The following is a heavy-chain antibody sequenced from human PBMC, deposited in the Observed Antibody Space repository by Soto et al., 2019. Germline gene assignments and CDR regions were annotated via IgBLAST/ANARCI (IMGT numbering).Heavy chain of an antibody. J-gene: IGHJ4*02. D-gene: IGHD6-13*01. Sequence: QVQLVQSGAEVKKPGASVKISCKASGYTSTSYAIHWVRQAPGQRLEWMGWINAGNGNTKYSQNFQGRVTITRDTSATTAYMDVSSLRFEDTAVYYCARGSEPAYSSWYVNGDFWGQGTLVTVSS. V-gene: IGHV1-3*01. CDR3: ARGSEPAYSSWYVNGDF. CDR1: GYTSTSYA. CDR2: INAGNGNT.